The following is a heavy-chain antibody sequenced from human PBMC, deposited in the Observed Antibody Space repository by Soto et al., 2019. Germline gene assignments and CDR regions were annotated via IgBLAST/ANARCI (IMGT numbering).Heavy chain of an antibody. CDR2: MLYSGLT. Sequence: SETLSLTCSVSGYSVSSSDYYWAWIRQPPGTGLEWIGSMLYSGLTYYKPSLKSLVTLSVDTSKSQFSVRLNSVTASDTAVYYCAPLSVSLSGPYGIHVWGQGTTVTVSS. CDR1: GYSVSSSDYY. D-gene: IGHD2-15*01. J-gene: IGHJ6*02. CDR3: APLSVSLSGPYGIHV. V-gene: IGHV4-39*01.